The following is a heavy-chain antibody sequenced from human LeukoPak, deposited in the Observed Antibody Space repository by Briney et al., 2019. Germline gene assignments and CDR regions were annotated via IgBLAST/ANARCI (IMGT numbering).Heavy chain of an antibody. CDR1: GGSISTYY. CDR2: IYYSGST. D-gene: IGHD5-24*01. Sequence: PSETLSLTCTVSGGSISTYYWSWIRQPPGKALEWIGYIYYSGSTKYNPSLKSRVTISVDTSKNQFSLKLSSVTAADTAVYYCARGRDGYSSDAFDIWGQGTMVTVSS. CDR3: ARGRDGYSSDAFDI. J-gene: IGHJ3*02. V-gene: IGHV4-59*01.